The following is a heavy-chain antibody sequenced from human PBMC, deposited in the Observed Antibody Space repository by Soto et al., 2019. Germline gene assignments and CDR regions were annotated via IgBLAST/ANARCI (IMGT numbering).Heavy chain of an antibody. D-gene: IGHD1-26*01. V-gene: IGHV1-2*02. J-gene: IGHJ4*02. CDR2: INPKTGGT. CDR3: ARDVVGSNYFDS. CDR1: GYTFTDYY. Sequence: ASVKVSCKASGYTFTDYYMHWVRQAPGQGLEWMGWINPKTGGTNYVQKFQGRVTMTRDTSITTAYMELSRLRSDDTAVYYCARDVVGSNYFDSWGQGTLVTVSS.